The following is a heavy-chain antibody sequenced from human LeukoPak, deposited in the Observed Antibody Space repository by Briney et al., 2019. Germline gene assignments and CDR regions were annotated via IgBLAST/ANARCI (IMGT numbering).Heavy chain of an antibody. CDR1: GGTFSSYA. J-gene: IGHJ5*02. Sequence: GASVKVSCKASGGTFSSYAISWVRQAPGQGLEWMGGIIPIFGTANYAQKLQGRVTITADESTSTAYMELSSLRSEDTAVYYCARDGIVVVPAVMYESGLVWFDPWGQGTLVTVSS. CDR3: ARDGIVVVPAVMYESGLVWFDP. CDR2: IIPIFGTA. V-gene: IGHV1-69*13. D-gene: IGHD2-2*01.